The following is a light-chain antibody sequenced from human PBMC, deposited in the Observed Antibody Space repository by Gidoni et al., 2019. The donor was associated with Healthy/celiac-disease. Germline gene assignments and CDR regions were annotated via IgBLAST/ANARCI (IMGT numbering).Light chain of an antibody. CDR1: QSVSSY. V-gene: IGKV3-11*01. CDR3: QQRSNWPPWT. J-gene: IGKJ1*01. Sequence: IVLTQSPATLPLSPGERATRSCRASQSVSSYLAWYQQKPGQAPRLLIYDASNRATGIPARFSGSGSGTDFTLTISSLEPEDFAVYYCQQRSNWPPWTFGQGTKVEIK. CDR2: DAS.